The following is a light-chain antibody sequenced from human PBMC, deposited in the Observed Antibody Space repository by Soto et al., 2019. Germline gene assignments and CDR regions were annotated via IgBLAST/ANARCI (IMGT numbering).Light chain of an antibody. J-gene: IGLJ3*02. CDR2: EGS. Sequence: QSVLTQPASVSGSPGQSITISCTGTSSDVGSSNFVSWYQQYPDKAPRLMIYEGSKRPSGISNRFSGSKSGNTASLTISGLQTEDEADYYCCSYAGSSTWVFGGGTKLTVL. V-gene: IGLV2-23*01. CDR3: CSYAGSSTWV. CDR1: SSDVGSSNF.